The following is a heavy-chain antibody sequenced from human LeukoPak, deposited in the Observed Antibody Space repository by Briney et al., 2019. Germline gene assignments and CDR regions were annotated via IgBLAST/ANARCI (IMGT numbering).Heavy chain of an antibody. V-gene: IGHV3-13*01. Sequence: GGSLRLSCVASGFTFSSYAMHWVRQATGKGLEWVSAIGTAGDTYYPGSVKGRFTISRENAKNSLYLQMNSLRAEDTAVYYCASLLEPAAIPWGQGTLVTVSS. CDR3: ASLLEPAAIP. J-gene: IGHJ5*02. CDR1: GFTFSSYA. D-gene: IGHD2-2*01. CDR2: IGTAGDT.